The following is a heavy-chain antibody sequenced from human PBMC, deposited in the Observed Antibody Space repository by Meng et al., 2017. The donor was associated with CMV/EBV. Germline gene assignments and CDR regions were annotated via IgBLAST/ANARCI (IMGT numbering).Heavy chain of an antibody. J-gene: IGHJ4*02. CDR1: GFTFSSYG. CDR2: IRYDGSNK. CDR3: AKDYWLGWYAEYYFDY. Sequence: GASLKISCAASGFTFSSYGMHWVRQAPGKGLEWVAFIRYDGSNKYYADSVKGRFTISRDNSKNTLYLQMNSLRAEDTAVYYCAKDYWLGWYAEYYFDYWGQGTLVTVSS. D-gene: IGHD6-19*01. V-gene: IGHV3-30*02.